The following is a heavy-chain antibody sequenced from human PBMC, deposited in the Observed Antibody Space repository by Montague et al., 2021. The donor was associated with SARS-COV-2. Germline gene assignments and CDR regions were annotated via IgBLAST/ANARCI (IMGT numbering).Heavy chain of an antibody. V-gene: IGHV4-39*01. D-gene: IGHD4-17*01. J-gene: IGHJ5*02. CDR2: ISYSGTT. Sequence: SETLSLTCTVSGGSISSTTYRWGWIRQPPGKGLEWIGVISYSGTTFYNPSLKSRISMSVDTPKSQFSLNLTSVTAADPAVYYCARHYGSSLDTWGQGTLVAVSS. CDR1: GGSISSTTYR. CDR3: ARHYGSSLDT.